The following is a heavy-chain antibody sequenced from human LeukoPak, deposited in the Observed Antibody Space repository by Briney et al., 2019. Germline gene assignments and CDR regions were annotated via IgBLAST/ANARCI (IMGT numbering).Heavy chain of an antibody. CDR1: GYTFTGYY. D-gene: IGHD3-9*01. CDR2: INPNSGGT. V-gene: IGHV1-2*02. CDR3: ARARADYDILTGDLDY. Sequence: ASVKVSCKASGYTFTGYYMHWVRQAPGQGLEWMGWINPNSGGTNYAQKFQGRVTMTRDTSISTAYMELSRLRSDDTAVYYCARARADYDILTGDLDYWGQGTLVTVSS. J-gene: IGHJ4*02.